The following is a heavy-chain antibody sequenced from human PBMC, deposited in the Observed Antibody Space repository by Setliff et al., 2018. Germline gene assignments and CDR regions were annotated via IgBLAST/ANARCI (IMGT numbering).Heavy chain of an antibody. CDR3: ATDKMAVAGTWFDP. CDR1: GYTLTELS. V-gene: IGHV1-24*01. CDR2: FDPEDGET. J-gene: IGHJ5*02. Sequence: ASVKVSCKVAGYTLTELSMHWVRQAPGKGLEWMGGFDPEDGETIYAQKFQGRVTMTEDTSTDTAYMELSSLRSEDTAVYYCATDKMAVAGTWFDPWGQGTLVTVSS. D-gene: IGHD6-19*01.